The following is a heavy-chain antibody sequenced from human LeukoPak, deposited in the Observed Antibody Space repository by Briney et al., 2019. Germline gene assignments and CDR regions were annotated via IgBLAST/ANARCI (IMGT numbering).Heavy chain of an antibody. Sequence: QAPGXGXXXMGWINPNSGGTNYAQKFQGRVTMTRDTSISTAYMELSRLRSDDTAVYYCARDSGYSSSWYLPYFDYWGQGTLVTVSS. J-gene: IGHJ4*02. CDR2: INPNSGGT. V-gene: IGHV1-2*02. CDR3: ARDSGYSSSWYLPYFDY. D-gene: IGHD6-13*01.